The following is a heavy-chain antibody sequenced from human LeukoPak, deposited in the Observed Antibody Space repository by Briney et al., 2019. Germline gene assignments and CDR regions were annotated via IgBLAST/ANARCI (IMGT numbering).Heavy chain of an antibody. CDR3: ANLPTYYYDSSGYYSDY. Sequence: GGSLRLSCAASGFTFSSYAMSWVRQAPGKGLEWVSAISGSGGSTYYADSVKGRFTISRDKCKNTRYLQMNSLRAEDTAVYCCANLPTYYYDSSGYYSDYWGQGTLVSVSS. D-gene: IGHD3-22*01. V-gene: IGHV3-23*01. CDR2: ISGSGGST. J-gene: IGHJ4*02. CDR1: GFTFSSYA.